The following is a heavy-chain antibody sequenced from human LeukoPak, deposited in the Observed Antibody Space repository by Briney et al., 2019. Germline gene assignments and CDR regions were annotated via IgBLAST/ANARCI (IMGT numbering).Heavy chain of an antibody. D-gene: IGHD5-18*01. CDR2: INPNSGGT. V-gene: IGHV1-2*02. CDR3: ARIISYGGADGFDI. Sequence: GASVKVSCKASGYSFASYGIHWVRQAPGQGLEWMGWINPNSGGTNNAQKFQGRVTMTRDTSISTAYMELSSLGYDDTAVYHCARIISYGGADGFDIWGQGTMVTVSS. CDR1: GYSFASYG. J-gene: IGHJ3*02.